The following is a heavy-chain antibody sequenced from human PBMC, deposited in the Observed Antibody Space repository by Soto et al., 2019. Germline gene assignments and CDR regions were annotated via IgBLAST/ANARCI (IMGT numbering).Heavy chain of an antibody. J-gene: IGHJ4*02. Sequence: QITLKESGPTLVKPTQTLTLTCTFSGFSLTTTGVGVAWIRQPPGKALEWLAVIYWDDDNRYSPSLKSRLTITKDPPRNQVVLTVTNMDPVDTGTYYCAHRRGFGEFADWGQGTLVTVSS. D-gene: IGHD3-10*01. CDR2: IYWDDDN. CDR3: AHRRGFGEFAD. CDR1: GFSLTTTGVG. V-gene: IGHV2-5*02.